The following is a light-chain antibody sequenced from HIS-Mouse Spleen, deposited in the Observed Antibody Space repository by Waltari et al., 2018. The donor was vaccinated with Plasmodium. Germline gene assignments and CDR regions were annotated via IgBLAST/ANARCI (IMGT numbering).Light chain of an antibody. J-gene: IGLJ3*02. Sequence: SYELTQPPSVSVSPGQTARIPCSGDALPKKYAYWYQQKSGQAPVPVIYDDSKRTPGIPERFSGSSSGTMATLTISGAQVEDEADYYCYSTDSSGNHRVFGGGTKLTVL. CDR3: YSTDSSGNHRV. CDR2: DDS. CDR1: ALPKKY. V-gene: IGLV3-10*01.